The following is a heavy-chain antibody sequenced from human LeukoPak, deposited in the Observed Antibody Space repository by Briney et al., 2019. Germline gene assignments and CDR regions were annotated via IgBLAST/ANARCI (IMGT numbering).Heavy chain of an antibody. Sequence: SETLSLTCTVSGDSISGYYWSWIRQPPGKGLEWIGYIYYSGSTNYNPSLKSRVTISVDTSKNQFSLKLSSVTAADTAVYYCASTVEPLYFDYWGQGTLVTVSS. J-gene: IGHJ4*02. CDR3: ASTVEPLYFDY. D-gene: IGHD4-23*01. CDR2: IYYSGST. V-gene: IGHV4-59*01. CDR1: GDSISGYY.